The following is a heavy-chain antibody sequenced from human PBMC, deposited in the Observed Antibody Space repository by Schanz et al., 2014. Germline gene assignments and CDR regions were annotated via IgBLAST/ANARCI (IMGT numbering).Heavy chain of an antibody. Sequence: EVQLLESGGGLVQPGGSLRLSCAASGFTYSSYWMHWVRQAPGKGLEWVSYISSSSSYTNYADSVKGRFTISRDNAKSSLFLQMNSLRAEDTAVYYCVREVGAAAGLAWGLDYWGRGTLVTVSS. CDR1: GFTYSSYW. D-gene: IGHD6-13*01. CDR3: VREVGAAAGLAWGLDY. J-gene: IGHJ4*02. V-gene: IGHV3-48*04. CDR2: ISSSSSYT.